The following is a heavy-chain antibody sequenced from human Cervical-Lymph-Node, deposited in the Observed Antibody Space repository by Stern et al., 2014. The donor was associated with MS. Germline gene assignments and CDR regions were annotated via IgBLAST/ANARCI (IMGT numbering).Heavy chain of an antibody. V-gene: IGHV3-30*18. D-gene: IGHD3-16*01. Sequence: MQLVESGGGVVQPGRSLRLSCAASGFTFSTYGMHWVRQAPGKGLEWLAVISHDGSQKYYADSAKGRFIISRDNVKNTLYLQMNSLRAEDTAVYYCAKDRGHDGFDYWGQGALVTVSS. J-gene: IGHJ4*02. CDR1: GFTFSTYG. CDR2: ISHDGSQK. CDR3: AKDRGHDGFDY.